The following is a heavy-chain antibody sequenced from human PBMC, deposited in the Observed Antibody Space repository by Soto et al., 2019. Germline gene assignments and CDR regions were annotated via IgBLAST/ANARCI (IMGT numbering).Heavy chain of an antibody. CDR1: GFTFSSYG. CDR2: ISYDGSNK. V-gene: IGHV3-30*18. Sequence: PGGSLRLSCAASGFTFSSYGMHWVRQAPGKGLEWVAVISYDGSNKYYADSVKGRFTISRDNSKNTLYLQMNSLRAEDTAVYYCAKDTSSSPPIDYWGQGTVVPVSS. CDR3: AKDTSSSPPIDY. D-gene: IGHD6-6*01. J-gene: IGHJ4*02.